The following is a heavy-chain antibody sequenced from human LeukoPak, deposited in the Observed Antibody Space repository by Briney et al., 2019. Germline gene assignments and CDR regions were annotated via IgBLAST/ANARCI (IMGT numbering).Heavy chain of an antibody. V-gene: IGHV4-31*03. CDR2: IYYSGST. CDR1: GGSISSGGYY. CDR3: ARDGRITGTSS. J-gene: IGHJ5*02. D-gene: IGHD1-7*01. Sequence: NPSETLSLTCTVSGGSISSGGYYWSWIRQHPGRGLEWIGYIYYSGSTYYNPSLKSRVTISVDTSKNQFSLKLSSVTAADTAVYYCARDGRITGTSSWGQGTLVTVSS.